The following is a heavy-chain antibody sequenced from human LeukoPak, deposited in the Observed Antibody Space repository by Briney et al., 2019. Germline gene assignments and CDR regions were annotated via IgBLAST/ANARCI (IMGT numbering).Heavy chain of an antibody. CDR3: ARGRHYYDSSGYYRDY. D-gene: IGHD3-22*01. Sequence: ASVKVSCKASGGTFSSYTISWVRQAPGQGLEWMGRIIPILGIANYAQKFQGRATITADKSTSTAYMELSSLRSEDTAVYYCARGRHYYDSSGYYRDYWGQGTLVTVSS. V-gene: IGHV1-69*02. CDR1: GGTFSSYT. J-gene: IGHJ4*02. CDR2: IIPILGIA.